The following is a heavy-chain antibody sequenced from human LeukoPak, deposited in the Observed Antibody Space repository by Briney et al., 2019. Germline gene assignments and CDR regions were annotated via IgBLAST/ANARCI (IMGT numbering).Heavy chain of an antibody. D-gene: IGHD3-10*01. V-gene: IGHV4-34*01. J-gene: IGHJ6*03. CDR3: AGHGITMVRGVTPTYMDV. CDR1: GGSFSGYY. CDR2: INHSGST. Sequence: PSETLSLTCAVYGGSFSGYYWSWIRQPPGKGLEWIGEINHSGSTNYNPSLKSRVTISVDTSKNQFSLKLSSVTAADTAVYYCAGHGITMVRGVTPTYMDVWGKETTVTVSS.